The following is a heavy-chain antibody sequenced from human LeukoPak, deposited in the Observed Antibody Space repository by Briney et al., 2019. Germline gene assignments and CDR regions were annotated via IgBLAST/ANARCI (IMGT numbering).Heavy chain of an antibody. CDR2: IYYSGST. J-gene: IGHJ4*02. CDR1: GGSISSGDYY. V-gene: IGHV4-30-4*01. D-gene: IGHD6-6*01. Sequence: KPSETLSLTCTVSGGSISSGDYYWSWIRQPPGKGLEWIGYIYYSGSTYSNPSLKSRVTISVDMSKNQFSLKLSSVTAADTAVYYCARHSASYYFDYWGQGTLVTVSS. CDR3: ARHSASYYFDY.